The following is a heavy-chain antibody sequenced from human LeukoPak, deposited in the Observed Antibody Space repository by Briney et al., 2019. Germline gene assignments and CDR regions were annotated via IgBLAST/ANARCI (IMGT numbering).Heavy chain of an antibody. CDR1: GFTFSSYG. CDR2: IWYDGSNK. D-gene: IGHD6-19*01. CDR3: ARGVAVADLYFDY. J-gene: IGHJ4*02. Sequence: TGGSLRLSCAASGFTFSSYGMHWVRQAPGKGLEWVAVIWYDGSNKYYADSVKGRFTISRDNSKNTLYPQMNSLRAEDTAVYYCARGVAVADLYFDYWGQGTLVTVSS. V-gene: IGHV3-33*01.